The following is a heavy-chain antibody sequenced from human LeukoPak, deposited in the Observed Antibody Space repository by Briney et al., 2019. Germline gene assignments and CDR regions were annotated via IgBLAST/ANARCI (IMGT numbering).Heavy chain of an antibody. J-gene: IGHJ5*02. Sequence: PGRSLRLSCAASGFTFSGYAMHWVRQAPGKGLEWVALISFDGRNKYYADSVKGRFTISRDNSKNTLYLQMNSLRAEDTAVYYCARGRASGYCTTTSCSNNWFDPWGQGTLVTVSS. CDR1: GFTFSGYA. V-gene: IGHV3-30*04. CDR3: ARGRASGYCTTTSCSNNWFDP. CDR2: ISFDGRNK. D-gene: IGHD2-2*01.